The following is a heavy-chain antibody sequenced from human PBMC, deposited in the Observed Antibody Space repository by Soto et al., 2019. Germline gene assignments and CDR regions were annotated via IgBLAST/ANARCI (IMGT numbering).Heavy chain of an antibody. V-gene: IGHV3-74*01. CDR3: ARVNEYNEY. CDR1: GFTFSNYR. CDR2: TGTDGTYT. Sequence: EVQLVESGGGLVQPGGSLRLSCAASGFTFSNYRMHWVRQTRGKGLVWVARTGTDGTYTSYADCVRGRFTISRDNAKNTLYLQMNSLRAEDTAVYYCARVNEYNEYWGQGTLVTVSS. D-gene: IGHD1-1*01. J-gene: IGHJ4*02.